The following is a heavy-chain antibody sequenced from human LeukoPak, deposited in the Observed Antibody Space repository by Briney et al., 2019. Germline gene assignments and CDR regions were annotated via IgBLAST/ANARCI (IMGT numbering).Heavy chain of an antibody. CDR2: INPNPNSGGT. D-gene: IGHD2-21*02. Sequence: ASVTVSCKASGYTFTGYYMHWVRQAPGQGLEWMGWINPNPNSGGTNYAQKFQGRVTMTRDTSISTAYMELSRLRFDDTAVYYCARDFPGGVTEFDYWGQGTLVTVSS. CDR1: GYTFTGYY. V-gene: IGHV1-2*02. J-gene: IGHJ4*02. CDR3: ARDFPGGVTEFDY.